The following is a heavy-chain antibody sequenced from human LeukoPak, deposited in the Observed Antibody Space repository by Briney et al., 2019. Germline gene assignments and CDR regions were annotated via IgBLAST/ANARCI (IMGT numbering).Heavy chain of an antibody. CDR2: FDPEDGET. CDR3: ARGNGGSYSLYNWFDP. CDR1: GYTLTELS. Sequence: ASVKVSCKVSGYTLTELSMHWVRQAPGKGLEWVGGFDPEDGETIYAQKFQGRVTITRNTSISTAYMELSSLRSEDTAVYYCARGNGGSYSLYNWFDPWGQGTLVTVSS. J-gene: IGHJ5*02. D-gene: IGHD1-26*01. V-gene: IGHV1-24*01.